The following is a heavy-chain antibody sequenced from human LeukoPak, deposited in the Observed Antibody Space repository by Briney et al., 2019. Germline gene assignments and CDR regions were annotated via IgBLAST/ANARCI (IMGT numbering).Heavy chain of an antibody. CDR3: ARLESVDIVADEGY. Sequence: ASETLSLTCAVYGGSFSGYYWSWIRQPPGKGLEWIGEINHSGSTNYNPSLKSRVTISVDTSKNQFSLKLSSATAADTAVYYCARLESVDIVADEGYWGQGTLVTVSS. CDR1: GGSFSGYY. D-gene: IGHD5-12*01. CDR2: INHSGST. V-gene: IGHV4-34*01. J-gene: IGHJ4*02.